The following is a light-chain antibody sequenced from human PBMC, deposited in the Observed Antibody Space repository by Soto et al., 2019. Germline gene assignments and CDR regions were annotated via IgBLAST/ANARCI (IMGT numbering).Light chain of an antibody. V-gene: IGKV3-15*01. J-gene: IGKJ4*01. Sequence: EIVMTQSPATLSVSPGERATLSCRASQSVNSNLAWYRQKPGQAPRLLISDASTRATGVPARFSGSGSGTEFTLTISRLQSEDSGIYYCQQYHFWPPLTFGGGTKVEIK. CDR2: DAS. CDR3: QQYHFWPPLT. CDR1: QSVNSN.